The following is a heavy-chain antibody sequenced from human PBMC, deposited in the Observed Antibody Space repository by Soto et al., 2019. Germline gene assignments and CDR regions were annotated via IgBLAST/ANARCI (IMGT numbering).Heavy chain of an antibody. J-gene: IGHJ5*02. CDR2: IIPIFGTA. CDR1: GGTFSSYA. Sequence: ASVKVSCKASGGTFSSYAISWVRQAPGQGLEWMGGIIPIFGTANYAQKFQGRVTITADESTSTAYMELSSLRSEDTAVYYCARVVSISLYHHWFDPWGKGXLVTVSS. V-gene: IGHV1-69*13. CDR3: ARVVSISLYHHWFDP. D-gene: IGHD3-10*01.